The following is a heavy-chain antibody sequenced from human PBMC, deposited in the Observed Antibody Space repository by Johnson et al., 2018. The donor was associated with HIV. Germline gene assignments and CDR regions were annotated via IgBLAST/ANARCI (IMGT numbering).Heavy chain of an antibody. CDR2: ISYDGSNK. Sequence: VQLVESGGGVVQPGRSLRLSCAASGFTFSSYGMHWVRQAPGKGLEWVAGISYDGSNKYYADSVKGRFTISRDNSKNTLYLQMHSLRAEDTALYYCAKNPSLYYDSRGSAFDIWGQGTMVSVSS. D-gene: IGHD3-22*01. CDR3: AKNPSLYYDSRGSAFDI. CDR1: GFTFSSYG. V-gene: IGHV3-30*18. J-gene: IGHJ3*02.